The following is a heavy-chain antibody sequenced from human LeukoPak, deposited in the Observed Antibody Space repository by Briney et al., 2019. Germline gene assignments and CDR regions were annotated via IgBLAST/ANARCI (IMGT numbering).Heavy chain of an antibody. V-gene: IGHV5-51*01. CDR2: IYPHDSDA. Sequence: GESLKIPCKASGYSFATHWIGWVRQMPGKGLEWIGIIYPHDSDARYSPSFQGQVTLSADESISTAYLHWRSLKASDAAMYYCAKSHSYGYSDWYFDLWGRGTLITVSS. D-gene: IGHD5-18*01. CDR3: AKSHSYGYSDWYFDL. CDR1: GYSFATHW. J-gene: IGHJ2*01.